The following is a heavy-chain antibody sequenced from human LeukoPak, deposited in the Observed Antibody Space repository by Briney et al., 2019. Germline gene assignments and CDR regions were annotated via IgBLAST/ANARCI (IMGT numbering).Heavy chain of an antibody. V-gene: IGHV4-38-2*01. D-gene: IGHD2-2*01. CDR1: GYSISCGHD. CDR2: IYHSGVT. J-gene: IGHJ4*02. CDR3: ARLSVVPAAKVDY. Sequence: SETLSLTCAVSGYSISCGHDWSWIRQPPGKGREWIGSIYHSGVTYYNPSIKSRVTISVDTTKNQSSLKLSSVTAADTAVYYCARLSVVPAAKVDYWGQGTLVTVSS.